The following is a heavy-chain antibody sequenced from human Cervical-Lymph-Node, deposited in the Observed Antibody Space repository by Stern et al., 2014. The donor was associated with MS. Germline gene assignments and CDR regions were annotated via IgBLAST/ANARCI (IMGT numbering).Heavy chain of an antibody. D-gene: IGHD2-15*01. J-gene: IGHJ3*02. CDR3: ATKVVVVTAAPFGAFDI. V-gene: IGHV1-69*01. Sequence: VQLVESGAEVKKPGSSGKVSCKASGGTFRSYAISWVQQAPGQGLEWMGGLIPIFGTAKYAQKFQGRVTITADASTVYLELSSLTSEDTAVYYCATKVVVVTAAPFGAFDIWGQGTMVTVSS. CDR1: GGTFRSYA. CDR2: LIPIFGTA.